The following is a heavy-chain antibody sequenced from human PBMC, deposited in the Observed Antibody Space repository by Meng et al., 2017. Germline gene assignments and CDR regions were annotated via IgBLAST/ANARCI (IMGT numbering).Heavy chain of an antibody. CDR2: ISYDGSNK. V-gene: IGHV3-30*04. Sequence: GESLKISCAASGFTFSSHAMHWVRQAPGKGLEWVAVISYDGSNKYYADSVKGRFTISRDNSKNTLYLQMNSLRAEDTAVYYCARDAAVLSGVQWLVQGGFTDYWGQGTLVTVSS. D-gene: IGHD6-19*01. J-gene: IGHJ4*02. CDR3: ARDAAVLSGVQWLVQGGFTDY. CDR1: GFTFSSHA.